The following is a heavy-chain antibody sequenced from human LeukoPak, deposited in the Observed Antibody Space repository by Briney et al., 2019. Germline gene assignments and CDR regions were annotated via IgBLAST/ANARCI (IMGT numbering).Heavy chain of an antibody. Sequence: GGSLRLSCAASGFTVSGHPMSWVRQAPGKGLEWVSVIYSGGSTYYADSVKGRFTISRDNSKNTLYLQMNSLRAEDTAVYYCASSSGWYEFDYWGQGTLVTVSS. CDR1: GFTVSGHP. V-gene: IGHV3-53*01. CDR3: ASSSGWYEFDY. CDR2: IYSGGST. D-gene: IGHD6-19*01. J-gene: IGHJ4*02.